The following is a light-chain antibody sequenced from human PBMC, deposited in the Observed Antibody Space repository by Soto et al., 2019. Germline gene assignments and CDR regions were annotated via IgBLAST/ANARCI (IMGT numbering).Light chain of an antibody. CDR2: AAS. V-gene: IGKV1-9*01. CDR3: QQVNSYPLT. CDR1: QGISSR. J-gene: IGKJ4*01. Sequence: DIQLTQSPSFLSASVGDRVTITCRASQGISSRLGWYQEKPGKAPKLLIYAASTLQSGVTSRFSGSGSGTEFTLTISSLQPEDFATYYCQQVNSYPLTFGGGTKVEIK.